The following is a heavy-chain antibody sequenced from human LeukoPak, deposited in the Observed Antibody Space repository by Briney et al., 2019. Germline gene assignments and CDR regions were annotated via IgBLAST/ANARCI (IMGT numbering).Heavy chain of an antibody. D-gene: IGHD2-2*01. CDR3: ARIRVPADSVYYFDY. CDR2: IYYSGST. Sequence: SETLSLTCTVSGGSISSYYWSWIRQPPGKGLEWIGYIYYSGSTNYNPSLKSRVTISVDTSKNQFSLKLSSVTAADTAVYYCARIRVPADSVYYFDYWGQGTLVTVSS. V-gene: IGHV4-59*01. J-gene: IGHJ4*02. CDR1: GGSISSYY.